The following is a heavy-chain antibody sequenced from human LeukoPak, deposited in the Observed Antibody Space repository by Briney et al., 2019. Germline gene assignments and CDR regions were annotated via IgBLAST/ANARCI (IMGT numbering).Heavy chain of an antibody. J-gene: IGHJ4*02. CDR2: FDPEDGEA. CDR3: ARAGSLRYDFWSGYPSGY. V-gene: IGHV1-24*01. Sequence: ASVKVSCKVSVYTLTELSMHWVRQAPGKGLEWMGGFDPEDGEAIYAQKFQGRVTMTEDTSTSTAYMELRSLRSDDTAVYYCARAGSLRYDFWSGYPSGYWGQGTLVTVSS. D-gene: IGHD3-3*01. CDR1: VYTLTELS.